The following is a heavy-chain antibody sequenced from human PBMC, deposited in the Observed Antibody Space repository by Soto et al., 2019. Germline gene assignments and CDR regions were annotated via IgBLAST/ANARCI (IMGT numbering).Heavy chain of an antibody. CDR2: FDPEDGET. CDR1: GYTLTELS. V-gene: IGHV1-24*01. J-gene: IGHJ3*02. D-gene: IGHD1-26*01. CDR3: ATDWRSGGSHYHDAFDI. Sequence: ASVKVSCKVSGYTLTELSMHWVRQAPGKGLEWMGGFDPEDGETIYAQKFQGRVTMTEDTSTDTAYMELSSLRSEDTAVYYCATDWRSGGSHYHDAFDIWGQGTMVTVSS.